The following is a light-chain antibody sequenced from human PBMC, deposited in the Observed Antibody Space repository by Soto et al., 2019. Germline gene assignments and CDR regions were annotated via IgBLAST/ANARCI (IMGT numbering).Light chain of an antibody. CDR2: AAS. CDR3: QQSYSVLYT. CDR1: QSISNY. Sequence: DIQMTQSPSSLSASVGDRVTITCRASQSISNYLNWYQQRPGKAPKFLIHAASSLQSGVPSRFSGSGSGIDFTLTIRSLQPEDFATYYCQQSYSVLYTFGQGTKLESK. V-gene: IGKV1-39*01. J-gene: IGKJ2*01.